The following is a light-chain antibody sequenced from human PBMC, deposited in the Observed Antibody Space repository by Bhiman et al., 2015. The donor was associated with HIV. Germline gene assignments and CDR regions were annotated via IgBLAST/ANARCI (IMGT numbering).Light chain of an antibody. CDR2: DVS. CDR3: SSYTATDFYV. CDR1: SSDVGGYNH. V-gene: IGLV2-14*03. Sequence: QSALTQPASVSGSPGQSIIISCTGTSSDVGGYNHVSWYQQHPGKAPKLMIFDVSNRPSGVSNRFSGSKSGNTASLTISGLQAEDEADYYCSSYTATDFYVFGSATKVTVV. J-gene: IGLJ1*01.